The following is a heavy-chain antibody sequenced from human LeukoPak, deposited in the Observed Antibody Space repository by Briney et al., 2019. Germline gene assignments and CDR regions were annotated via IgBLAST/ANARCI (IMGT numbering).Heavy chain of an antibody. CDR3: ARDERLLSFLK. J-gene: IGHJ4*02. Sequence: GGSLRLSCAASGFTFDDYGMSWVRQAPGKGLEWVSGINWNGGSTGYADSVKGRFTISRDNSKNTLYLQMNSLRAEDTAIYYCARDERLLSFLKWGQGTLVTVSS. CDR1: GFTFDDYG. V-gene: IGHV3-20*04. D-gene: IGHD3-3*01. CDR2: INWNGGST.